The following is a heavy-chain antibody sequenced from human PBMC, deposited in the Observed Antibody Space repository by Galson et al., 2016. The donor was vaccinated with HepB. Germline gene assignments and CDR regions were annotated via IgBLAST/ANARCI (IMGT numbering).Heavy chain of an antibody. Sequence: SLRLSCAASGLSVSNNYMSWVRQAPGKGLEWVSVIYSGGNTYYADSVKGRFTISRDNSKNTLYLQMNSLRAEDTAVYYCAREGHYSAWFVIDYWGQGTLVTVSS. V-gene: IGHV3-53*01. CDR1: GLSVSNNY. CDR3: AREGHYSAWFVIDY. CDR2: IYSGGNT. D-gene: IGHD6-19*01. J-gene: IGHJ4*02.